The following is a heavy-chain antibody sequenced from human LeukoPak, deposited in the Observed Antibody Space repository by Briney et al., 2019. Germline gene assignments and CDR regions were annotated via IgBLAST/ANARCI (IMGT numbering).Heavy chain of an antibody. J-gene: IGHJ4*02. Sequence: GGSLILSCAASGFTFSSYAMSWVRQAPGKWLEWVSGLSGSGGTTYYADSVKGRFTISRDNANNRVYLQMNIVGAEDTALYYCAKDVLDRINWSGGDYWGQGTLVTVSS. CDR3: AKDVLDRINWSGGDY. D-gene: IGHD3-10*01. CDR2: LSGSGGTT. CDR1: GFTFSSYA. V-gene: IGHV3-23*01.